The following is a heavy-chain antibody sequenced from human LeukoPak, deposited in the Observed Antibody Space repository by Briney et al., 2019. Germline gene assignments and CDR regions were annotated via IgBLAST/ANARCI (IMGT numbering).Heavy chain of an antibody. Sequence: GGSLRLSCAASGFSFRNYGMHWVRQAPGKGLEWVAVISNDGSNKYYADPVKGRFTISRDNSKNTVYLQMNSLRTEDTAVYYCAKAGGKAQTPFDPWGQGTLVIVSS. CDR2: ISNDGSNK. D-gene: IGHD2-15*01. V-gene: IGHV3-30*18. CDR3: AKAGGKAQTPFDP. J-gene: IGHJ5*02. CDR1: GFSFRNYG.